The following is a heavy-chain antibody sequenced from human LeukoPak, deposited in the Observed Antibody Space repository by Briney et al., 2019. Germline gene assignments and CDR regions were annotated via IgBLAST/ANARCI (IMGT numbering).Heavy chain of an antibody. D-gene: IGHD3-3*01. CDR2: INWNGVST. Sequence: GGALRLSCAAPGFTFDDYGMSWVRPAPGKGLEWVSGINWNGVSTCYADSVKGRFTISRDNAKNSLYLQMNSLRAEDTALYYCARSPSWSGYVFDYWGQQTLVTVSS. CDR1: GFTFDDYG. V-gene: IGHV3-20*04. J-gene: IGHJ4*02. CDR3: ARSPSWSGYVFDY.